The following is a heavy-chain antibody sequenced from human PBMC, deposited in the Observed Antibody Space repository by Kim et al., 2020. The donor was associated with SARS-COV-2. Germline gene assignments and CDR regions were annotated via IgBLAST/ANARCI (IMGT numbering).Heavy chain of an antibody. J-gene: IGHJ1*01. CDR3: AEISSGSSGWFKYFQN. Sequence: GGSLRLSCAASGFTFNIYAMSWVRQAPGKGLEWVSGIRGSGESTTYADSVKGRFTISRDNSKNTVYLQMDRLRVDDTALYYCAEISSGSSGWFKYFQNWGQGTLVTASS. CDR1: GFTFNIYA. D-gene: IGHD6-19*01. V-gene: IGHV3-23*01. CDR2: IRGSGEST.